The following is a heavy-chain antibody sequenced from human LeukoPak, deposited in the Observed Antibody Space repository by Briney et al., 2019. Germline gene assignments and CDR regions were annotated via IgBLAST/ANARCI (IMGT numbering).Heavy chain of an antibody. CDR1: GYTFTSYG. J-gene: IGHJ4*02. CDR3: ARTGVERFLEWLLMDYFDY. CDR2: ISAYNGNT. V-gene: IGHV1-18*01. D-gene: IGHD3-3*01. Sequence: RWASVKVSCKASGYTFTSYGISWVRQAPGQGLEWMGWISAYNGNTNYAQKLQGRVTMTTDTSTSTAYMGLRSLRSDDTAVYYCARTGVERFLEWLLMDYFDYWGQGTLATVAS.